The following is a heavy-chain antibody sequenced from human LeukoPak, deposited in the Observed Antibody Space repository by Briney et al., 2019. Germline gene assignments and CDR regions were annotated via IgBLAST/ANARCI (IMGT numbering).Heavy chain of an antibody. Sequence: PGGSLRLSCAASGLAFSTYSMSWVRQAPGKGLEWVGRIKSKVDGGKTDYAAPVKGRFTISRDDSENTLYLQMNSLKTEDTAVYSCTTSGYSYDYSLDYWGQGTLVTVSS. CDR2: IKSKVDGGKT. CDR3: TTSGYSYDYSLDY. J-gene: IGHJ4*02. CDR1: GLAFSTYS. V-gene: IGHV3-15*01. D-gene: IGHD5-18*01.